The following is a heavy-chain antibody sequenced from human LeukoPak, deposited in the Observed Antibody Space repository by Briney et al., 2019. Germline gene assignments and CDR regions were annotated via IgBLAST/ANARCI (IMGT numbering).Heavy chain of an antibody. CDR2: ISTSGTTI. V-gene: IGHV3-11*04. D-gene: IGHD6-19*01. CDR3: VSQFSGWYMDY. J-gene: IGHJ4*02. Sequence: LSLTCTVSGGSISSSSYYWGWIRQPPGKGLEWISYISTSGTTIYYADSVKGRFTISRDNAKNSLYLQMNSLRAEDTAIYYCVSQFSGWYMDYWGQGTLVTVSS. CDR1: GGSISSSSYY.